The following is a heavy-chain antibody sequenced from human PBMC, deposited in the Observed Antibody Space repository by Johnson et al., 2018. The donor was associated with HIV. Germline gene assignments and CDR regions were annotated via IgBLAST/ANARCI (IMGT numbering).Heavy chain of an antibody. CDR3: ARESALTGDSLGFDI. CDR2: IGTAGDT. J-gene: IGHJ3*02. D-gene: IGHD7-27*01. Sequence: VQLVESGGGLVQPGGSLRLSCAASGFTVSSNYMHWVRQATGEGLDWISAIGTAGDTLYPGSVKGRFTISRDNAKNSLYLQMNSLRAEDTAVYYCARESALTGDSLGFDIWGQGTMVTVSS. CDR1: GFTVSSNY. V-gene: IGHV3-13*01.